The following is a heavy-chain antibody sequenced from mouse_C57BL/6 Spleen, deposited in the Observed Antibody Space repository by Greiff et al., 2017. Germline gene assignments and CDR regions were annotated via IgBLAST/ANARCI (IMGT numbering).Heavy chain of an antibody. CDR2: IRNKANGYTT. CDR3: ARFYYGNRRYYIDY. J-gene: IGHJ2*01. V-gene: IGHV7-3*01. CDR1: GFTFTDYY. D-gene: IGHD2-1*01. Sequence: DVMLVESGGGLVQPGGSLSLSCAASGFTFTDYYMSWVRQPPGKALEWLGFIRNKANGYTTEYSASVKGRFTISRDNSQSILYLQMNALRAEDSATYYCARFYYGNRRYYIDYWGQGTTLTVSS.